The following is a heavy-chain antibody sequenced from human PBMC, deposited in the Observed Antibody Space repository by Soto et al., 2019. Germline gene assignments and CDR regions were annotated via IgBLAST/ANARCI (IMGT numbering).Heavy chain of an antibody. V-gene: IGHV5-10-1*01. J-gene: IGHJ4*02. Sequence: GESLKISCEGSGYTFTTFWISWVRQVPGKGLEWVGRIDPSDSYTSYSPSFQGHVTISVDKSISTAYLQWSSLKASDTAMYYCARQDYYDSRPFDYWGQGTLVTVSS. CDR2: IDPSDSYT. CDR3: ARQDYYDSRPFDY. CDR1: GYTFTTFW. D-gene: IGHD3-22*01.